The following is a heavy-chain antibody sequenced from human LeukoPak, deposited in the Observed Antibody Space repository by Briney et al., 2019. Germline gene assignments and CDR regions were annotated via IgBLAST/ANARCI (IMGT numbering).Heavy chain of an antibody. CDR1: GGSISSYY. J-gene: IGHJ4*02. V-gene: IGHV4-59*12. CDR3: ASLRYFDWLLNY. CDR2: IYYSGST. D-gene: IGHD3-9*01. Sequence: SETLSLTCTVSGGSISSYYWSWIRQPPGKGLEWIGYIYYSGSTNYNPSLKSRVTISVDTSKNQFSLKLSSVTAADTAVYYCASLRYFDWLLNYWGQGTLVTVSS.